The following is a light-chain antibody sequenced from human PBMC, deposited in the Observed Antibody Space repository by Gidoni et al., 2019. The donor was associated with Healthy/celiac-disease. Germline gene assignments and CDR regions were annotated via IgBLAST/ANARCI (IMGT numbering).Light chain of an antibody. CDR1: QSVSSY. V-gene: IGKV3-11*01. J-gene: IGKJ4*01. CDR2: DAS. Sequence: EIVLTQSPATLPLSPGERAPLSCRASQSVSSYLAWYQQKPGQAPRLLIYDASNRATGIPARFSGSGSGTDFTLTISSLEPEDLAVYYCQQRSNWPLTFGGGTKVEIK. CDR3: QQRSNWPLT.